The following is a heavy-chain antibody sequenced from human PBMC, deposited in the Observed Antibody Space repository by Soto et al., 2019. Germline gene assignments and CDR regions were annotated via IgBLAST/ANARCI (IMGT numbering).Heavy chain of an antibody. CDR3: ARDLGLGGGWFDP. J-gene: IGHJ5*02. V-gene: IGHV4-30-2*01. D-gene: IGHD3-10*01. Sequence: QLQLQESGSGLVKPSQTLSLTCAVSGGSISSGGYSWSWIRQPPGKGLEWIGYIYHSGSTYYNPSLKNRVTRSIDRSKNQFSLKLSSVTAADTAVYYCARDLGLGGGWFDPWGQGTLVTVSS. CDR1: GGSISSGGYS. CDR2: IYHSGST.